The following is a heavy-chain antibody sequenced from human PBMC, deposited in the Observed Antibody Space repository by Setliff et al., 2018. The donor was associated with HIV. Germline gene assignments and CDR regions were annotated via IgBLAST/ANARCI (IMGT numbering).Heavy chain of an antibody. V-gene: IGHV4-34*01. CDR1: GGSFSGYY. D-gene: IGHD1-26*01. CDR2: INHSGST. J-gene: IGHJ4*02. Sequence: TSETLSLTCAVYGGSFSGYYWSWIRQPPGKGLEWIGEINHSGSTNYNPSLKSRVTISVDTSKNQFSLKLSSVTAADTAVYYCARVIIVSGSYYFDYWGQGTLVTVS. CDR3: ARVIIVSGSYYFDY.